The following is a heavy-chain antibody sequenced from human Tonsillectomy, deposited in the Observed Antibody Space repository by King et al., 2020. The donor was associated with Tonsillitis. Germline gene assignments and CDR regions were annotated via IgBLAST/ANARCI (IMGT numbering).Heavy chain of an antibody. J-gene: IGHJ1*01. V-gene: IGHV1-2*02. Sequence: VPSGAEVKKPGASVKVSCTASGYTFINYLMYWVRQAPGQGLEWMGWINPKSGATKYAQKFQGRVTMTRDTSISTAYMDLSSLGSDDTAIYYCAGVAVGRLQHGGQGTLVSASS. CDR1: GYTFINYL. CDR2: INPKSGAT. D-gene: IGHD1-26*01. CDR3: AGVAVGRLQH.